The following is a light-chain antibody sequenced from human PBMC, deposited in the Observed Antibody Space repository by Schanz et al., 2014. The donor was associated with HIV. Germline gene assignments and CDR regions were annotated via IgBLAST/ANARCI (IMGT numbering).Light chain of an antibody. CDR2: DVT. Sequence: QSALTQPASVSGSLGQAITISCTGTSTDIGHYNYVSWYQQHPGKAPKLIIFDVTKRPSGVPARFSGSKSGNTASLTVSAVQPEDEADYYCSSYGGFNNFVVFGGGTKLTVL. V-gene: IGLV2-8*01. J-gene: IGLJ2*01. CDR1: STDIGHYNY. CDR3: SSYGGFNNFVV.